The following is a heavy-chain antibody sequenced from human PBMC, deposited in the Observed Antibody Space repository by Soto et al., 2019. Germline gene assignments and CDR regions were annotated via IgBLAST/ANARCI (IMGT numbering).Heavy chain of an antibody. J-gene: IGHJ4*02. D-gene: IGHD6-19*01. CDR2: FNPNSGDT. CDR1: GYIFTAYS. Sequence: WASVKVSCKASGYIFTAYSMHWVRQAPGQGLEWVGWFNPNSGDTIYAQKFQGRVTLTGDTSISTAYMELYSLTSDDTAVYYCAREASAVISLDYWGQGTLVTVSS. CDR3: AREASAVISLDY. V-gene: IGHV1-2*02.